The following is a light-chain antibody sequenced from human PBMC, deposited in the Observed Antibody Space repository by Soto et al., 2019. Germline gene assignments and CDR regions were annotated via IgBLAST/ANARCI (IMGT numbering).Light chain of an antibody. CDR2: KAS. Sequence: DIPMTQSPSTLSASAGDRVTITCRASQSISSWLVWFQQKPGKAPNLMIFKASTLQSGVPSRFSGSGSGTEFTLTISSLQPDDVATYYCLQYYTYPYTFGQGTKLEIK. J-gene: IGKJ2*01. V-gene: IGKV1-5*03. CDR3: LQYYTYPYT. CDR1: QSISSW.